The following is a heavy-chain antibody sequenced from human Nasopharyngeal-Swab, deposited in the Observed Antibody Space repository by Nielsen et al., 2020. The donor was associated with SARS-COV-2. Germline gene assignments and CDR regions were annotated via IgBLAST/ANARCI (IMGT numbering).Heavy chain of an antibody. CDR1: GYTLTELL. CDR2: FDPEDGEQ. Sequence: ASVKVSCKDSGYTLTELLMHWVQQAPGKGLEWMGGFDPEDGEQIYAQKFQGRVTMIEDTSTDTAYMELSSLGSEDPAVYYCATTEKQQLIRHLVYYYYYYMDVWGKGTTVTVSS. CDR3: ATTEKQQLIRHLVYYYYYYMDV. J-gene: IGHJ6*03. V-gene: IGHV1-24*01. D-gene: IGHD6-13*01.